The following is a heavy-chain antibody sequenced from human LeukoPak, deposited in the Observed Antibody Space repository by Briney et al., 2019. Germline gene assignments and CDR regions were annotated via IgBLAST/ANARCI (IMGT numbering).Heavy chain of an antibody. V-gene: IGHV4-34*01. CDR2: ITYSGST. J-gene: IGHJ4*02. Sequence: SETLSLTCTVYGGSFSGYYWSWIRQPPGKGPEWIGEITYSGSTNYNPSLKSRVTMSVDTPKNQFSLNLRSVTAADTAVYYCARGGSGWFYFDYWGQGTLVTVSS. D-gene: IGHD6-19*01. CDR3: ARGGSGWFYFDY. CDR1: GGSFSGYY.